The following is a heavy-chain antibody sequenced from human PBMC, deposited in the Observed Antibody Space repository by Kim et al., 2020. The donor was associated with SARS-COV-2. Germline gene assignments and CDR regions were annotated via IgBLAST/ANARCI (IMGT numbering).Heavy chain of an antibody. V-gene: IGHV3-21*01. CDR2: ISSSSSYI. Sequence: GGSLRLSCAASGFTFSSYSMNWVRQAPGKGLEWVSSISSSSSYIYYADSVKGRFTISRDNAKNSLYLQMNSLRAEDTAVYYCARDGGFCSSTRCYVDYWGLGTLVTVSS. D-gene: IGHD2-2*01. CDR1: GFTFSSYS. CDR3: ARDGGFCSSTRCYVDY. J-gene: IGHJ4*01.